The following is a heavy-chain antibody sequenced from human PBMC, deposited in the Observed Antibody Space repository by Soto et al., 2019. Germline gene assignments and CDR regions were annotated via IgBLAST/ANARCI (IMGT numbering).Heavy chain of an antibody. Sequence: SETLSLTCTVSGGSISSSSYYWGWIRQPPGKGLEWIGSIYYSGSTYYNPFLKSRVTISVDTSKNLFSLKLSSVTAADTAVYYCARNSGTLRAYYYYGMDVWGQGTTVTVSS. D-gene: IGHD1-26*01. J-gene: IGHJ6*02. CDR3: ARNSGTLRAYYYYGMDV. CDR2: IYYSGST. CDR1: GGSISSSSYY. V-gene: IGHV4-39*01.